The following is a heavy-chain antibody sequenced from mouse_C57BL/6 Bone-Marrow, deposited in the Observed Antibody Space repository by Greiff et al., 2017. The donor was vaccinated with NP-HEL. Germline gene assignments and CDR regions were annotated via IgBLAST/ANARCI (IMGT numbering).Heavy chain of an antibody. CDR1: GYTFTDYY. CDR2: INPNNGGT. V-gene: IGHV1-26*01. D-gene: IGHD1-1*01. J-gene: IGHJ2*01. Sequence: VQLQQSGPELVKPGASVKISCKASGYTFTDYYMNWVKQSHGKSLEWIGDINPNNGGTSYNQKFKGKATLTVDKSSSTAYMELRSLTSEDSAVYYCARWHYGSTYLYYFDYWGQGTTLTVSS. CDR3: ARWHYGSTYLYYFDY.